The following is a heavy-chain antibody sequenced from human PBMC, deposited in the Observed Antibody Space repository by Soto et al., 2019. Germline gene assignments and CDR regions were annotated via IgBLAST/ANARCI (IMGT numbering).Heavy chain of an antibody. V-gene: IGHV1-69*01. CDR1: GGTFSSYA. Sequence: QVQLVQSGAEVKKPGSSVKVSCKASGGTFSSYAISWVRQAPGQWLEWMGGIIPIFGTANYAQRFQGRVTITADESTSTAYMELSSLRSEDTAVYYCARDGGYNSGQAANHWGQGTLVTVSS. J-gene: IGHJ5*02. CDR2: IIPIFGTA. CDR3: ARDGGYNSGQAANH. D-gene: IGHD6-19*01.